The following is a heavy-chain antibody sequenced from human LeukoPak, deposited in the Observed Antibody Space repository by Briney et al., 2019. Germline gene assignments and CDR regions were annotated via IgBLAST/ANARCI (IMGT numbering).Heavy chain of an antibody. D-gene: IGHD2-2*01. CDR1: GYIFPDYY. Sequence: ASVKVSCKGSGYIFPDYYIYWVRQAPGQGLEWVGRINPNSGGTNYAQNFQGRVTMTRDTSISTVYMELSRLRSDDTAVYYCARDGGYCSSGTICYSRAEYYYYGLDVWGQGTTVTVSS. J-gene: IGHJ6*02. CDR2: INPNSGGT. V-gene: IGHV1-2*06. CDR3: ARDGGYCSSGTICYSRAEYYYYGLDV.